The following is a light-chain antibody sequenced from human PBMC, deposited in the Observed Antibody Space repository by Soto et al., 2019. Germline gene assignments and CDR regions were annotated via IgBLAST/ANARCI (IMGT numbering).Light chain of an antibody. J-gene: IGKJ4*01. CDR1: QDISNS. CDR3: QQYNNLPLT. V-gene: IGKV1-33*01. CDR2: DAS. Sequence: DIQMTQSPSSLSASVGDRVTITCQASQDISNSLNWYQQRPGKAPNLLIYDASNLETGVPSRFSGSGSGSHFTLTISSLQPEDIATYHCQQYNNLPLTFGGGTKVEIK.